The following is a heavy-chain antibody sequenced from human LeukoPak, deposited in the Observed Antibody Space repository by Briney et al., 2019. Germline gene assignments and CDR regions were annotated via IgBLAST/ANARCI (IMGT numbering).Heavy chain of an antibody. CDR1: GFTFSSYS. J-gene: IGHJ4*02. D-gene: IGHD4-23*01. V-gene: IGHV3-21*01. CDR2: ISSSSSYI. CDR3: AKGRMTTVVTPDY. Sequence: PGGSLRLSCAASGFTFSSYSMNWVRQAPGKGLEWVSSISSSSSYIYYADSVKGRFTISRDNAKNSLYLQMNSLRAEDTAVYYCAKGRMTTVVTPDYWGQGTLVTVSS.